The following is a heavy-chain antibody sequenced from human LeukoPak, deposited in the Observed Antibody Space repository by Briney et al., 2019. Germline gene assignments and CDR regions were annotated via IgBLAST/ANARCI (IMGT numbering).Heavy chain of an antibody. D-gene: IGHD3-10*01. CDR3: ARDLGGSGSYYKGY. CDR2: INPNSGGT. J-gene: IGHJ4*02. V-gene: IGHV1-2*02. Sequence: ASVKVSCKASGFTFTSSAMHWVRQAPGQGLEWMGWINPNSGGTNYAQKFQGRVTMTRDTSISTAYMELSRLRSDDTAVYYCARDLGGSGSYYKGYWGQGTLVTVSS. CDR1: GFTFTSSA.